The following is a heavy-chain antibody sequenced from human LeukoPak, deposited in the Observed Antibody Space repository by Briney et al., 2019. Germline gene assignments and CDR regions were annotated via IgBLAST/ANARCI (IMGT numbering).Heavy chain of an antibody. D-gene: IGHD6-19*01. CDR1: GFTFSDYY. Sequence: GGSLRLSCAASGFTFSDYYMSWARQAPGKGLEWVSSITGTADKTYDADSVKGRFTISRDNSKNTLSLQMSSLRVEDTAIYYCARRGGSRGWGAFDIWGQGTIVTVSS. CDR3: ARRGGSRGWGAFDI. J-gene: IGHJ3*02. V-gene: IGHV3-23*01. CDR2: ITGTADKT.